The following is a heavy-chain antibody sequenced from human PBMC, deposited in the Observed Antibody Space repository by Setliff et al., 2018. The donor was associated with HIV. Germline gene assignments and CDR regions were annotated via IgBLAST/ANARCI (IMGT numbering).Heavy chain of an antibody. Sequence: GGSLRLSCGASGFMFINAWMSWVRQAPGKGLEWIGRIKSKTDGGTTDYAAPVKGRFIISRDDSKDTLYRQMDRLKTEDTAVYYCARRSDNYYDNSGYYYGAYFDYWGQGTLVTVSS. CDR2: IKSKTDGGTT. CDR1: GFMFINAW. CDR3: ARRSDNYYDNSGYYYGAYFDY. D-gene: IGHD3-22*01. V-gene: IGHV3-15*01. J-gene: IGHJ4*02.